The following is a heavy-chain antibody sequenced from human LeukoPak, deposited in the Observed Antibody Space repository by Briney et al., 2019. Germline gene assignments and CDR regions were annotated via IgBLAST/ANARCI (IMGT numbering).Heavy chain of an antibody. D-gene: IGHD2-15*01. Sequence: GGSLRLSCAASGFTFSSYAMSWVRQAPGKGLVWVSRINSDGSSTSYADSVKGRFTISRDNAKNTLYLQMNSLRAEDTAVYYCARDDRWELLTLDYWGQGTLVTVSS. V-gene: IGHV3-74*01. CDR2: INSDGSST. CDR3: ARDDRWELLTLDY. CDR1: GFTFSSYA. J-gene: IGHJ4*02.